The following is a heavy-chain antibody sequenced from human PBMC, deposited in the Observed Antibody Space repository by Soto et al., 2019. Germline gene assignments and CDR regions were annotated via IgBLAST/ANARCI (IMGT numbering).Heavy chain of an antibody. V-gene: IGHV3-21*01. CDR1: GFTFSSWS. J-gene: IGHJ4*02. CDR2: ISSSSYYI. D-gene: IGHD2-2*01. CDR3: ARDVCSSTSCYEN. Sequence: EVQLVESGGGLVKPGGSLRLSCAASGFTFSSWSMNWVRQAPGKGLEWVSSISSSSYYIDYADSVKGRFTISRDNAKNSLYLQMNSLRAEDTAVYYCARDVCSSTSCYENWGQGTLGTVSS.